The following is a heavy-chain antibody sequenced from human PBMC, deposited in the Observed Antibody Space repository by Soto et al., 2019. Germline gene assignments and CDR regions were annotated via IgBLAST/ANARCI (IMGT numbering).Heavy chain of an antibody. Sequence: PGESLKISCKASGYSFTSHWIGWVRQMPGKGLEWMGIIYPGDSDIRYSPSFQGQVTISADKSLNTAYLQWSSLKASDTAIYYCARHSISPFDYWGQGTSVTVSS. V-gene: IGHV5-51*01. J-gene: IGHJ4*02. CDR2: IYPGDSDI. CDR3: ARHSISPFDY. D-gene: IGHD3-3*02. CDR1: GYSFTSHW.